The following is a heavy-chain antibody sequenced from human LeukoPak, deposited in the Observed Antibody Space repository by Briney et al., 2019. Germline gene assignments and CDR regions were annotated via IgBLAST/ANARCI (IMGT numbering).Heavy chain of an antibody. V-gene: IGHV1-46*01. CDR2: INPSGGST. CDR3: ARDLSEHPRRSYYVKPQGLDY. CDR1: GYTFTSYY. D-gene: IGHD1-26*01. Sequence: ASVKVSXKASGYTFTSYYMHWVRQAPGQGLEWMGIINPSGGSTSYAQKFQGRLPVNRETSTRTVYMELSSLRSEDTAVYYCARDLSEHPRRSYYVKPQGLDYWGQGTLVTVSS. J-gene: IGHJ4*02.